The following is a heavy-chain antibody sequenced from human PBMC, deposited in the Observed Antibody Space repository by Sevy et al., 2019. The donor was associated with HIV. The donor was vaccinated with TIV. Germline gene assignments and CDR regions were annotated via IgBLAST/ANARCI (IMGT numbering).Heavy chain of an antibody. CDR1: GDSRRRSDDY. V-gene: IGHV4-39*01. D-gene: IGHD3-16*01. CDR3: ARSPIAASGAKFDT. J-gene: IGHJ5*02. Sequence: SDTLSLTCTVSGDSRRRSDDYWGWIRQPPEKGLEWIGSGYSSGSSYSNPSFKSRVTMSIDTSRNLFSLKLTSVTAADTALYYCARSPIAASGAKFDTWGPGTLVTVSS. CDR2: GYSSGSS.